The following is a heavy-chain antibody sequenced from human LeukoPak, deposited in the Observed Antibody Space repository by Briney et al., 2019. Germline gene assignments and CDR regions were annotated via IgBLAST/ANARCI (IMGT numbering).Heavy chain of an antibody. Sequence: PSATLSLTCTVSGGSISSYYWSWIRPPPGKGLEWIGYIYTSGSTNYNPSLKSRVTILVDTSKNQFSLKLSSVTAADTAVYYCARREAVAGIFDYWGQGTLVTVSS. CDR1: GGSISSYY. CDR3: ARREAVAGIFDY. D-gene: IGHD6-19*01. J-gene: IGHJ4*02. V-gene: IGHV4-4*09. CDR2: IYTSGST.